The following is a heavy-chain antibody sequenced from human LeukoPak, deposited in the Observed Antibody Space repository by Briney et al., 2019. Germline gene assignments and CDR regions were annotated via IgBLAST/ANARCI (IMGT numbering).Heavy chain of an antibody. J-gene: IGHJ4*02. CDR1: GGSISSSNYY. D-gene: IGHD2-15*01. V-gene: IGHV4-39*01. Sequence: SETLSLTCTVSGGSISSSNYYWGWIRQPPGKGLEWIGSIYYSGSTYYNPSLKSRVTISVDTSKNQFSLKLSSVTAADTAVYYCARLDGYCSGGTWTTHAPYWGQGTLVTVSS. CDR3: ARLDGYCSGGTWTTHAPY. CDR2: IYYSGST.